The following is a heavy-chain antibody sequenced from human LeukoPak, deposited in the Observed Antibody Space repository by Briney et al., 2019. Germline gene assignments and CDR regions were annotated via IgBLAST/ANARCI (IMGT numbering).Heavy chain of an antibody. CDR1: GGIFSTFP. Sequence: ASVKVSCKASGGIFSTFPISWVRQAPGQGLEWIGGIIPIFGPNYAQKFQGRATISADLATATAYMELSSLTSEDTSVYYCATGKDRSGYYYSLDYWGQGTLVAVSS. V-gene: IGHV1-69*13. D-gene: IGHD3-22*01. J-gene: IGHJ4*02. CDR2: IIPIFGP. CDR3: ATGKDRSGYYYSLDY.